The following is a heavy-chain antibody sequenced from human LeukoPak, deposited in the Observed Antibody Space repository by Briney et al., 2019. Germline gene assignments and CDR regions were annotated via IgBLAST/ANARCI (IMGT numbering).Heavy chain of an antibody. CDR2: IYHSGST. D-gene: IGHD3-3*01. V-gene: IGHV4-4*02. Sequence: SETLSLTCAVSGGSISSSNWWSWVRQPPGKGLEWIGEIYHSGSTNYNPSLKSRVTISVDKSKNQFSLKLSSVTAADTAVYYCARDQGEGLPARDLRWFDPWGQGTLVTVSS. CDR1: GGSISSSNW. CDR3: ARDQGEGLPARDLRWFDP. J-gene: IGHJ5*02.